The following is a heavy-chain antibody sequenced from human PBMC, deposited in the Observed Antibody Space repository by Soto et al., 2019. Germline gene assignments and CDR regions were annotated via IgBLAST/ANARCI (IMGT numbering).Heavy chain of an antibody. V-gene: IGHV4-39*01. D-gene: IGHD3-22*01. CDR1: GGSISSSSYY. CDR3: ARPPPGDSSGYYYFAFDI. CDR2: IYYSGST. Sequence: SETLSLTCTVSGGSISSSSYYWGWIRQPPGKGLEWIGSIYYSGSTYYNPSLKSRVTISVDTSKNQFSLKLSSVTAADTAVYYCARPPPGDSSGYYYFAFDIWGQGTMVTVSS. J-gene: IGHJ3*02.